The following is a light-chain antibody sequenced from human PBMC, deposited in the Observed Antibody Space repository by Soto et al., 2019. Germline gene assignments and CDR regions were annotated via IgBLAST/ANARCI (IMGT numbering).Light chain of an antibody. CDR3: CSYAGSSTYV. CDR2: EVS. CDR1: SSDVGSYNL. J-gene: IGLJ1*01. V-gene: IGLV2-23*02. Sequence: QSALTQPASVSGSPGQSITISCTGTSSDVGSYNLVSWYRQHPGKAPKLMIYEVSKRPSGVSNRFSGSKSGNTASLTISGLQAEDEADYYCCSYAGSSTYVFGTGTKVPVL.